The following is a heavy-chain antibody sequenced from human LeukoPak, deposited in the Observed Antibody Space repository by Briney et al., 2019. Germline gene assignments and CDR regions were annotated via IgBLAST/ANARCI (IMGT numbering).Heavy chain of an antibody. J-gene: IGHJ4*02. CDR2: INRDGSST. D-gene: IGHD3-10*01. CDR3: ARDRASYFDY. CDR1: GFTFSGNW. Sequence: SGGSPRLSCAASGFTFSGNWMHWVRQVPGKGLVWVSGINRDGSSTTYADSVKGRFTISRDNAKNTLYLQVNSLTAEDTAVYYCARDRASYFDYWGQGTLVTVSS. V-gene: IGHV3-74*01.